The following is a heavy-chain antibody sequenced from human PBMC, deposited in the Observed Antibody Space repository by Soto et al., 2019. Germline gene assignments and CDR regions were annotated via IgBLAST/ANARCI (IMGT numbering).Heavy chain of an antibody. CDR1: GFTFSSYS. D-gene: IGHD6-25*01. J-gene: IGHJ4*02. CDR2: ISSSSSYI. Sequence: LRLSCAASGFTFSSYSMNWVRQAPGKGLEWVSSISSSSSYIYYADSVKGRFTISRDNAKNSLYLQMNSLRAEDTAVYYCARRLTSSSGWDYWGQGTLVTVSS. CDR3: ARRLTSSSGWDY. V-gene: IGHV3-21*01.